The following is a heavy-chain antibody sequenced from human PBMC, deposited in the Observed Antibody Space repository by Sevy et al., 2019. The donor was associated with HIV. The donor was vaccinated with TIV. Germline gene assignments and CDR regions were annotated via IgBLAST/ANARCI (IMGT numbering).Heavy chain of an antibody. CDR3: ARDLAGSKQGGWFDP. D-gene: IGHD3-16*01. CDR2: MNPNSGNT. J-gene: IGHJ5*02. V-gene: IGHV1-8*01. Sequence: ASVKVSCKASGYTFTNYDINWVRQATGQGLEWMGWMNPNSGNTGYALKFQGRVTMIRNTSMSTAYMELSSLTSDDTAVYYCARDLAGSKQGGWFDPWGQGTLVTVSS. CDR1: GYTFTNYD.